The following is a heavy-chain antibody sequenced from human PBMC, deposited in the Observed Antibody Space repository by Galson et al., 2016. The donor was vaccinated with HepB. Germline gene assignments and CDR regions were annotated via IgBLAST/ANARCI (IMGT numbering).Heavy chain of an antibody. CDR2: IYYSEST. D-gene: IGHD4-23*01. V-gene: IGHV4-39*01. J-gene: IGHJ4*01. Sequence: SETLSLTCAVSGDSISSSSYYWGWVRQPPGKGLEWIGNIYYSESTFYNPSLKSRVTISVDTSKNQFSLNVISVTAADTAVDFCARMATRLYFDDWCQGILVTVSS. CDR1: GDSISSSSYY. CDR3: ARMATRLYFDD.